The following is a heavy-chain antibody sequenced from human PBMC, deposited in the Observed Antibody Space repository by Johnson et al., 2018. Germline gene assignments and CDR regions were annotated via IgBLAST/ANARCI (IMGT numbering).Heavy chain of an antibody. V-gene: IGHV3-48*01. CDR2: LSSNSSTL. Sequence: VQLQESGGGLVKPGGSLRLSCAASGFTFRSYTMNWVRQAPGTGLEWISYLSSNSSTLYYADSVKGRPTISRDNAKNSLYLHMNSLRAEDTAVYYCARDGSGWTHNAFDIWGQGTVVTVSS. D-gene: IGHD6-19*01. CDR1: GFTFRSYT. J-gene: IGHJ3*02. CDR3: ARDGSGWTHNAFDI.